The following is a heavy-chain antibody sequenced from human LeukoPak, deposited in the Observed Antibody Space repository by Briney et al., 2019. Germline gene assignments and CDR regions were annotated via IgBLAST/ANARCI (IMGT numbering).Heavy chain of an antibody. CDR3: ARAHSGLYLDS. Sequence: PSETLSLTCTVSGESLGTFYWSWIRQPAGQGLEYIGRIHTTGYTNYKPSLKSRVTMSVDSSKNQFSLTLRSMTATDTAIYYCARAHSGLYLDSWGQGTLVTVSS. CDR1: GESLGTFY. CDR2: IHTTGYT. V-gene: IGHV4-4*07. D-gene: IGHD2-15*01. J-gene: IGHJ4*02.